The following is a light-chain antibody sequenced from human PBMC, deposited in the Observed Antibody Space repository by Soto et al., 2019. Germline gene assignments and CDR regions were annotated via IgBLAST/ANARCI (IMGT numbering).Light chain of an antibody. CDR2: GAS. Sequence: DIQMTQSPSSLSASVGDRVTVTCRASQSVITYLNWYQQKPGKAPTLLISGASSLQSGVPSRFSGSGSETDLTLTISSLQPEDFATYYCQQSYSTPRTFGQGTKLEIK. V-gene: IGKV1-39*01. J-gene: IGKJ2*01. CDR1: QSVITY. CDR3: QQSYSTPRT.